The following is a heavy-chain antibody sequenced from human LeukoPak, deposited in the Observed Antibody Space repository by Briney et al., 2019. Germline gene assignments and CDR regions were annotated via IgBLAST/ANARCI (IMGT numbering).Heavy chain of an antibody. J-gene: IGHJ6*03. CDR1: GFTFSSYW. CDR3: ARGVGEGFGNYYMDV. CDR2: INKDGSEK. D-gene: IGHD3-10*01. V-gene: IGHV3-7*01. Sequence: GGSLRLSCAASGFTFSSYWMSWVRQAPGKGLEWVSNINKDGSEKYYVDSVKGRFTISRDNAKNSLYLQMNSLRAEDTAVYYCARGVGEGFGNYYMDVWGKGTTVTISS.